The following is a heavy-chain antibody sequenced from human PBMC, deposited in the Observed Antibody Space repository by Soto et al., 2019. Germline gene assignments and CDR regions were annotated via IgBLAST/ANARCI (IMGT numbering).Heavy chain of an antibody. V-gene: IGHV3-30*18. J-gene: IGHJ6*02. D-gene: IGHD3-10*01. CDR2: ISYDGSNK. CDR3: AKDRITMVRGGIGNYYGMDV. CDR1: GFTFSSYG. Sequence: QVQLVESGGGVVQPGRSLRLSCAASGFTFSSYGMHWVRQAPGKGLEWVAVISYDGSNKYYADSVKGRFTISRDNSKNTLYLQMNSLRAEDTAVYYCAKDRITMVRGGIGNYYGMDVWGQGTTVTVSS.